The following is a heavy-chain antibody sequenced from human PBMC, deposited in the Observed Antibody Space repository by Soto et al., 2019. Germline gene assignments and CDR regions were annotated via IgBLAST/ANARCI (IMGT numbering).Heavy chain of an antibody. Sequence: PGGSLRLSCAASGFTFSSYAMSWVRQAPGKGLEWVSAISGSGGSTYYADSVKGRFTISRDNSKNTLYLQMNSLRAEDTAVYYCAPFRDYGDYVFDYWGQGTLVTVSS. J-gene: IGHJ4*02. CDR3: APFRDYGDYVFDY. CDR2: ISGSGGST. V-gene: IGHV3-23*01. D-gene: IGHD4-17*01. CDR1: GFTFSSYA.